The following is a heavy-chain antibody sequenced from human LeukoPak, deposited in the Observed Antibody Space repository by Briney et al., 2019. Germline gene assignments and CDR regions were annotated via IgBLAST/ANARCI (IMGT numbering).Heavy chain of an antibody. Sequence: GGSLRLSCAASGFTFSSYLMHWVRQAPGKGLVWVSRVNSDGSGTTYADSVKDRFTIPRDNAKNTLYLQMNSLRAEDTAVYYCARESKYSGYPFDYWGQGTLVTVSS. V-gene: IGHV3-74*01. CDR3: ARESKYSGYPFDY. D-gene: IGHD5-12*01. CDR2: VNSDGSGT. CDR1: GFTFSSYL. J-gene: IGHJ4*02.